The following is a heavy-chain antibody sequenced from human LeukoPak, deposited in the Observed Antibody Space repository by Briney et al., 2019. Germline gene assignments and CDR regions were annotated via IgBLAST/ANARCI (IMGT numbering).Heavy chain of an antibody. CDR1: GGTFSSYA. V-gene: IGHV1-69*05. CDR3: ARDKWVGTGIIEYSSSSAQD. Sequence: ASVTVSCKASGGTFSSYAISWVRQAPGQGLEWMGGIIPIFGTANYAQKFQGRVTITTDESTSTAYMELSSLRSEDTAVYYCARDKWVGTGIIEYSSSSAQDWGQGTLVTVSS. CDR2: IIPIFGTA. J-gene: IGHJ4*02. D-gene: IGHD6-6*01.